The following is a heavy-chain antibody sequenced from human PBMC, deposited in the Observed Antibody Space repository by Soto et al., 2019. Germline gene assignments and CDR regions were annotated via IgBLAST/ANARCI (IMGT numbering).Heavy chain of an antibody. D-gene: IGHD3-22*01. J-gene: IGHJ4*02. CDR3: AKGAYDSSGFPFDY. CDR1: GFTFISYG. V-gene: IGHV3-33*06. Sequence: PGGSLRHSCAASGFTFISYGMHLVRQAPGKGLEWVAVIWYDGSNKYYADSVKGRFTISRDNSKNTLYLQMNSLRAEDTAVYYCAKGAYDSSGFPFDYWGQGTLVTVSS. CDR2: IWYDGSNK.